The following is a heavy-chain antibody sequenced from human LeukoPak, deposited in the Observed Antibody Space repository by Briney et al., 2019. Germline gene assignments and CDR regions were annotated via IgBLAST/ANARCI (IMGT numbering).Heavy chain of an antibody. D-gene: IGHD3-3*01. J-gene: IGHJ6*03. CDR3: TTYLYDFWMGYMDV. V-gene: IGHV3-15*01. CDR2: IKSKTDGGTT. CDR1: GFTFSNAW. Sequence: GGSLRLSCAASGFTFSNAWMSWVRQAPGKEREWVGRIKSKTDGGTTDYAAPVKGRFTISRDDSKNTLYLQMNSLKTEDTAVYYCTTYLYDFWMGYMDVWGKGTTVTVSS.